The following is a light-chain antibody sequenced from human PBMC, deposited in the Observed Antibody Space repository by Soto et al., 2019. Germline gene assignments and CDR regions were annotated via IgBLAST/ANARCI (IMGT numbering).Light chain of an antibody. V-gene: IGKV3-15*01. CDR3: QQYNTWLWT. Sequence: EVVMTQSPATLSVSPGERVTLSCRASQSINAHLAWYQQKPGQAPRLLIHGASTRATGIPARFSGSGFGTGCILTISRLQSEDFAVYYCQQYNTWLWTFGQGTKVEIQ. CDR2: GAS. J-gene: IGKJ1*01. CDR1: QSINAH.